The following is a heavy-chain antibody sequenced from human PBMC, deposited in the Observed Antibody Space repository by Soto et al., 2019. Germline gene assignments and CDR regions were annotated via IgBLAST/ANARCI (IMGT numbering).Heavy chain of an antibody. CDR1: GFSLSTSGVG. V-gene: IGHV2-5*02. CDR2: IYWDDDK. D-gene: IGHD4-17*01. J-gene: IGHJ3*02. Sequence: QITLKESGPTLVKPTQTLTLTCTFSGFSLSTSGVGVGWIRQPPGKALEWLALIYWDDDKRHSPSLKSRLTITKDTSKNQVVLTLTNMDPVDTATYYCADRTDYGDLDAFDIWGQGTMVTVSS. CDR3: ADRTDYGDLDAFDI.